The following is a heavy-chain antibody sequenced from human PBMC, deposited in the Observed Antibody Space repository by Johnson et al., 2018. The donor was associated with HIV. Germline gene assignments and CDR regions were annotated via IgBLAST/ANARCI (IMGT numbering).Heavy chain of an antibody. CDR3: AGSPSEWDAFDI. V-gene: IGHV3-30*19. CDR2: ISYDGSNK. J-gene: IGHJ3*02. Sequence: QVQLVESGGGVVQPGGSLRLSCAASGFTFSSYGMHWVRQAPGKGLEWVAVISYDGSNKYYADSVKGRFTISRDNAKNSLYLQMNSLRAEDTAVYYCAGSPSEWDAFDIWGQGTMVTVSS. D-gene: IGHD3-3*01. CDR1: GFTFSSYG.